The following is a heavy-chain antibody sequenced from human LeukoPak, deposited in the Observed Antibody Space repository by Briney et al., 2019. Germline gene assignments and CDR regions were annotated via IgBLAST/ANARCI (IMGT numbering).Heavy chain of an antibody. V-gene: IGHV3-30-3*01. CDR1: GFTFSSYA. J-gene: IGHJ4*02. D-gene: IGHD4-17*01. Sequence: GGSLRLSCAASGFTFSSYAMHWVRQAPGKGLQWLALTSDDGSAKYYADSVKGRFTISRDNSQNTLYLQMNSLRADETAIYYCARAPGGFHGDYSPIAYWGQGTLVTVSS. CDR3: ARAPGGFHGDYSPIAY. CDR2: TSDDGSAK.